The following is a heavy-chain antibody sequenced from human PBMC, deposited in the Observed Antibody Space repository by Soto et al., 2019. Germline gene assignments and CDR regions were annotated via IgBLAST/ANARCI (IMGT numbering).Heavy chain of an antibody. J-gene: IGHJ4*02. D-gene: IGHD6-13*01. CDR3: ARLQVPGNFDF. V-gene: IGHV4-39*01. CDR2: IYYSGDT. CDR1: GGSISSRNYY. Sequence: SETLSLTCTVSGGSISSRNYYGAWVLHPPGKGLEWIGSIYYSGDTYYHWSFRSRLTVSVDTSKNQFSLKQSSRTAADTATYYCARLQVPGNFDFWGPGSPVTASS.